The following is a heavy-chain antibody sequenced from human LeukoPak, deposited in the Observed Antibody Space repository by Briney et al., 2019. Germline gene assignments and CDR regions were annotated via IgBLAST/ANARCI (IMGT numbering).Heavy chain of an antibody. Sequence: PGGSLRLSCAASGFTFRSYAMSWVRQAPGKGLEWASSISGSGGSTYYADSVKGRFTISRDNSKNTLYLQMNSLRAEDTAVYYCAKDRYNWNDGPATFDYWGQGTLVTVSS. J-gene: IGHJ4*02. D-gene: IGHD1-20*01. V-gene: IGHV3-23*01. CDR1: GFTFRSYA. CDR2: ISGSGGST. CDR3: AKDRYNWNDGPATFDY.